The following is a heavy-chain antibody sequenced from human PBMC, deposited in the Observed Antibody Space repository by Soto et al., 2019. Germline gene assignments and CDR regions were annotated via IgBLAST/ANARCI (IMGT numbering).Heavy chain of an antibody. CDR1: GGTFSSCA. J-gene: IGHJ4*01. CDR2: IIPIFGTA. Sequence: SVKVSCKTSGGTFSSCASSWVRQAPGHGLEWMGGIIPIFGTANYAQKFQGRVTITADESTSTAYMELSSLRSEETVVYYCARAIWGQPNQFDYWGQGTLVTVS. V-gene: IGHV1-69*13. D-gene: IGHD2-21*01. CDR3: ARAIWGQPNQFDY.